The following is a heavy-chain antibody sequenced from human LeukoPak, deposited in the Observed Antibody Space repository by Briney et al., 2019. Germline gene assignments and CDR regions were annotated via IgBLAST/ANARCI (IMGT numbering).Heavy chain of an antibody. D-gene: IGHD6-19*01. CDR1: GGSIASNTYY. Sequence: PSETLSLTCTVSGGSIASNTYYWGWIRQSPGKALEWIGTVSYSGKTFYNPSLKSRVTISVDTSKNQFSLKLSSVTAADTAVYYCARDSIRGAVAGTGFDYWGQGTLVTVSS. CDR2: VSYSGKT. CDR3: ARDSIRGAVAGTGFDY. J-gene: IGHJ4*02. V-gene: IGHV4-39*07.